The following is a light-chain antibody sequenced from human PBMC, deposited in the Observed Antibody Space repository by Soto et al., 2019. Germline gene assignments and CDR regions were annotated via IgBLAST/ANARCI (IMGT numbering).Light chain of an antibody. CDR2: GAS. J-gene: IGKJ3*01. CDR3: QQYGSSLFT. V-gene: IGKV3-20*01. CDR1: QSVSSSY. Sequence: EIVLTQSPGTLSLSPGERVTLSCRASQSVSSSYLAWYQQKPGQAPRLLIYGASSRATGIPDRFSGSGSGTDFTLTISRLEPEDFAVYYCQQYGSSLFTFSPGTKVDIK.